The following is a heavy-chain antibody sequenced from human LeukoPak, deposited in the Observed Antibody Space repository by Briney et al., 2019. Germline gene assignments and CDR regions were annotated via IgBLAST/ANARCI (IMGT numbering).Heavy chain of an antibody. CDR3: ARDLGSGYYYYYYMDV. CDR1: GYTFTGYY. Sequence: ASVKVSCKASGYTFTGYYMHWVRQAPGQGLEWMGWINPNSGGTNYAQKFQGTVTMTRDTSISTAYMELSRLRSDDTAVYYCARDLGSGYYYYYYMDVWGKGTTVTVSS. V-gene: IGHV1-2*02. D-gene: IGHD6-25*01. CDR2: INPNSGGT. J-gene: IGHJ6*03.